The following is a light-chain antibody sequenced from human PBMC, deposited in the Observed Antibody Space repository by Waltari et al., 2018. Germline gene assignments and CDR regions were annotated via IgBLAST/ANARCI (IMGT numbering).Light chain of an antibody. Sequence: EIVLTQSPATLSLSPGDRAPLSCRASQSVSSHLAWYQQKPGQAPRLLIYDASIRATGIPVRFSGSGSGTDFTLTISSLEPEDSAVYYCQQRYNSFTFGPGTKVDIK. V-gene: IGKV3-11*01. CDR2: DAS. J-gene: IGKJ3*01. CDR3: QQRYNSFT. CDR1: QSVSSH.